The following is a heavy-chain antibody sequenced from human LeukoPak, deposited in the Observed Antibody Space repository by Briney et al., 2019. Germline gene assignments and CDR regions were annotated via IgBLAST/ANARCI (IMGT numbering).Heavy chain of an antibody. CDR1: GFPFSTND. Sequence: PGGSLRLSCAASGFPFSTNDMTWVRQAPGKGLEWVSAISGSASGGTTYGDSVKGRFTISRDNSKNTLYLQMNSLRAEDTAVYYCAKVGGYYDSSGYTLYYFDYWGQGTLVTVSS. V-gene: IGHV3-23*01. D-gene: IGHD3-22*01. CDR3: AKVGGYYDSSGYTLYYFDY. J-gene: IGHJ4*02. CDR2: ISGSASGGT.